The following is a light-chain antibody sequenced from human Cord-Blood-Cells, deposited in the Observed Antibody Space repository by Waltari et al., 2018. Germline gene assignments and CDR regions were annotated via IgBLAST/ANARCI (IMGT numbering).Light chain of an antibody. CDR2: DAS. CDR3: QQRSNWYT. V-gene: IGKV3-11*01. CDR1: QSVSSY. J-gene: IGKJ2*01. Sequence: EIVLTQSPATLSLSPGERATLSCRASQSVSSYLAWCQQKPGQAPRLLIYDASNRATGIPARFSGSGSGTDFTLTISSLEPEDFAVHYCQQRSNWYTFGQGTKLEIK.